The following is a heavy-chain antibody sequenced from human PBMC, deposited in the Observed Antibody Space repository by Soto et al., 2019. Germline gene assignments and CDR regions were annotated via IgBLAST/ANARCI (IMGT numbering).Heavy chain of an antibody. CDR3: AVTVTSSRSPIAH. CDR1: GGTFSSNA. J-gene: IGHJ4*02. V-gene: IGHV1-69*06. CDR2: IIPIYASP. Sequence: QVQLVQSGAEVKKPGSSVKVSCKASGGTFSSNAISWVRQSPGQGLEWMGGIIPIYASPNSAKNYQGRVTATADKATSTAYLELSRLKFADAAIYYCAVTVTSSRSPIAHWGRGTLVIVSS. D-gene: IGHD4-4*01.